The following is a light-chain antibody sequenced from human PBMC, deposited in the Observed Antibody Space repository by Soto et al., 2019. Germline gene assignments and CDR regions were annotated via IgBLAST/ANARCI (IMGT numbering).Light chain of an antibody. CDR1: SSDVGTFNY. CDR2: DVS. Sequence: QSALTQPASVSGSPGQAITISCSGTSSDVGTFNYVSWYQQHPGKAPKLMIYDVSNRPSGVSNRFSGSKSGNTASLTISGLRAEDEADYYCNSYTSNNTDVLGTGTKVTVL. V-gene: IGLV2-14*03. CDR3: NSYTSNNTDV. J-gene: IGLJ1*01.